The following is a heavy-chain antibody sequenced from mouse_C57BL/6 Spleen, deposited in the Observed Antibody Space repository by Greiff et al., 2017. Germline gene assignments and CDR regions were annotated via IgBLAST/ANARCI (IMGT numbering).Heavy chain of an antibody. V-gene: IGHV5-17*01. CDR1: GFTFSDYG. J-gene: IGHJ2*01. CDR2: ISSGSSTI. Sequence: DVMLVESGGGLVKPGGSLKLSCAASGFTFSDYGMHWVRQAPEKGLEWVAYISSGSSTIYYADTVKGRFTISRANAKNTLFLQMTSLMSEDTAMYYCAGGDHLVTYYFDYWGQGTTLTVSS. D-gene: IGHD2-2*01. CDR3: AGGDHLVTYYFDY.